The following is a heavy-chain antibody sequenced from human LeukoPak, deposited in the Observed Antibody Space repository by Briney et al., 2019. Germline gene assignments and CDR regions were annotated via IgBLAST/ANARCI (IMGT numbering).Heavy chain of an antibody. CDR1: GGSFSGYY. J-gene: IGHJ5*02. Sequence: PSGTLSLTCAVYGGSFSGYYWGWIRRPPGKGLEWIGEINHSGRTKYNPSLKRRVTIAVDTSKNQFSLKLSSVPAADTAVYYCARGMRKVLRLWFGELPGWFDPWGQGTLVTVSS. V-gene: IGHV4-34*01. CDR2: INHSGRT. D-gene: IGHD3-10*01. CDR3: ARGMRKVLRLWFGELPGWFDP.